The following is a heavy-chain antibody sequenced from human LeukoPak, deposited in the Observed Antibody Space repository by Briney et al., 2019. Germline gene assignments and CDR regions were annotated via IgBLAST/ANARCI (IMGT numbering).Heavy chain of an antibody. Sequence: ASVKVSCKVSGYTLTELSMHWVRQAPGKGLEWMGGFDPEDGETIYAQKFRGRVTMTEDTSTDTAYMELSSLRSEDTAVYYCATFRQTYDILTGYLIGPFDYWGQGTLVTVSS. CDR1: GYTLTELS. CDR2: FDPEDGET. V-gene: IGHV1-24*01. J-gene: IGHJ4*02. CDR3: ATFRQTYDILTGYLIGPFDY. D-gene: IGHD3-9*01.